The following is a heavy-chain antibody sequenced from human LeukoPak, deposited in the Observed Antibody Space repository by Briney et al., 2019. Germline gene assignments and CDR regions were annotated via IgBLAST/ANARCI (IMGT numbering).Heavy chain of an antibody. V-gene: IGHV4-59*08. D-gene: IGHD6-13*01. CDR3: ARQWVAAAGTANWFDP. Sequence: PSETLSLTCTVSGGSISSYYWSWIRRPPGKGLEWIGYIYYSGSTNYNPSLKSRVTISVDTSKNQFSLKLSSVTAADTAVYYCARQWVAAAGTANWFDPWGQGTLVTVSS. J-gene: IGHJ5*02. CDR2: IYYSGST. CDR1: GGSISSYY.